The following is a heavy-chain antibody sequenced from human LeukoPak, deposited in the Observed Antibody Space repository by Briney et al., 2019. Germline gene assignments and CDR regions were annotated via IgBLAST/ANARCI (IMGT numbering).Heavy chain of an antibody. CDR1: GGSFTTSSHY. CDR2: LYSSGST. CDR3: ARLTWTDADDF. V-gene: IGHV4-39*01. D-gene: IGHD3/OR15-3a*01. J-gene: IGHJ4*02. Sequence: SETLSLTCTVSGGSFTTSSHYWGWIRQPPGKGLEWIGSLYSSGSTYYNPSLQSRVTISVETSKNQISLKLTSVTTADTAVYYCARLTWTDADDFWGQGTLVSVSS.